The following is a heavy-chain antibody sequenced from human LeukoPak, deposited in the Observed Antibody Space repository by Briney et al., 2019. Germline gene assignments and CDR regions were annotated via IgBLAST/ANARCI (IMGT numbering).Heavy chain of an antibody. Sequence: GASVKVSCKASGYTFTGYYMHWVRQAPGQGLEWMGWINPNSGGTNYAQKFQGRVTMTRDTSISTAYMELSRLRSDDTAVYYCARDLWYYDGSGYYPTDYWGQGTLVTVSS. CDR3: ARDLWYYDGSGYYPTDY. V-gene: IGHV1-2*02. J-gene: IGHJ4*02. CDR1: GYTFTGYY. D-gene: IGHD3-22*01. CDR2: INPNSGGT.